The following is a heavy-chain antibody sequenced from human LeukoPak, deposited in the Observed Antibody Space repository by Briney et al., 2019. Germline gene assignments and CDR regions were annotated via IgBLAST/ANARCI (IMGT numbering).Heavy chain of an antibody. D-gene: IGHD3-22*01. Sequence: GGSLRLSCAASGFTFSSYSMNWVRQAPGKGLEWGSYISGSSSTIYYADSVKGRFTISRDNGKNALYLQMNSLRAEDTAVYYCARGSTYYDSSGQVPFDYWGQGTLVTVSS. V-gene: IGHV3-48*01. J-gene: IGHJ4*02. CDR3: ARGSTYYDSSGQVPFDY. CDR2: ISGSSSTI. CDR1: GFTFSSYS.